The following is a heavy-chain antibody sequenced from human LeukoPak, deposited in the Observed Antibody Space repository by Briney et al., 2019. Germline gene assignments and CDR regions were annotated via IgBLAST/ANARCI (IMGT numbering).Heavy chain of an antibody. CDR1: GFTFSNYG. CDR2: ISTDGNYK. Sequence: PGGSLRLSCTASGFTFSNYGLHWVRQAPGKGLEWVALISTDGNYKNYADFVKGRFTISRDNSKNTLYLQINSLRAEDTAVYYCVKDSSRTWLGGDSEWGQGTLVTVSS. V-gene: IGHV3-30*18. J-gene: IGHJ4*02. CDR3: VKDSSRTWLGGDSE. D-gene: IGHD3-10*01.